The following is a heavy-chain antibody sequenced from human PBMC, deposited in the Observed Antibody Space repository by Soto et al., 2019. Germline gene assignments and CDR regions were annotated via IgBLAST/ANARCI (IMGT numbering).Heavy chain of an antibody. CDR1: GFTFSSYS. D-gene: IGHD2-2*01. Sequence: GGSLRLSCAASGFTFSSYSMNWVRQAPGKGLEWVSSISSSSSYIYYADSVKGRFTISRDNAKNSLYLQMNSLRAEDTAVYYCARDDCSSTSCLRYWGQGTLVTVSS. CDR2: ISSSSSYI. CDR3: ARDDCSSTSCLRY. J-gene: IGHJ4*02. V-gene: IGHV3-21*01.